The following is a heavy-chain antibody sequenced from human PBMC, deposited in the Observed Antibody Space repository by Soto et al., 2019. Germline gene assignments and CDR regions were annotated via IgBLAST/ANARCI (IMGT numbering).Heavy chain of an antibody. Sequence: SVKVSCKASGGTFSSYAISWVRQAPGQGLEWMGGIIPIFGTANYAQKFQGRVTITADESTSTAYMELSSLRSEDTAVYYCARGGERWKGIAVAVYYYYGMDVWGQGTTVTVSS. V-gene: IGHV1-69*13. D-gene: IGHD6-19*01. CDR3: ARGGERWKGIAVAVYYYYGMDV. J-gene: IGHJ6*02. CDR1: GGTFSSYA. CDR2: IIPIFGTA.